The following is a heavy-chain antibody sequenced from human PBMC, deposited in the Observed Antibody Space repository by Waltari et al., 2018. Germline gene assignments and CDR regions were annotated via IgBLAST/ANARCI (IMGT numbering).Heavy chain of an antibody. D-gene: IGHD3-16*01. CDR3: VRCLANSLYNWLDP. J-gene: IGHJ5*02. V-gene: IGHV3-74*03. CDR1: GFSFSTPW. CDR2: INYDGSDI. Sequence: EVQLVESGGGLVQPGGSLRLSCAAPGFSFSTPWMHWVRQAPGTGLVWVSRINYDGSDITYADSVKGRFTISRDNAKNTLYLQMNSLSVEDTAVYYCVRCLANSLYNWLDPWGQGTLVTVSS.